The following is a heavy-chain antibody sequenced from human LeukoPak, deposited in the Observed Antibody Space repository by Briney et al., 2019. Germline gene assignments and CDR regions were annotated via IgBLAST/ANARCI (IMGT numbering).Heavy chain of an antibody. CDR3: AKAMTTVTPFDY. Sequence: PGGSLRLSCAASGFIFSSSGMHWVRQAPGKGLEWVAFIRYDGSYNYYADSMKGRFTISRDSSKKTLYLQMNSLRVEDTAVYYCAKAMTTVTPFDYWGQGTLVTVSS. CDR2: IRYDGSYN. J-gene: IGHJ4*02. CDR1: GFIFSSSG. V-gene: IGHV3-30*02. D-gene: IGHD4-17*01.